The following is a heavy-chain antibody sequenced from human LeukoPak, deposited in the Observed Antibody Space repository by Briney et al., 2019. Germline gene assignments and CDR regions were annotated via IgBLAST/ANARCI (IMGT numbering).Heavy chain of an antibody. Sequence: GASVKVSCKASGYTFTSYGISWVRQATGQGLEWMGWMNPNSGNTGYAQKFQGRVTITRNTSISTAYMELSSLRSDDTAVYYCARTSYVWGSYRPDDAFDIWGQGTVVTVSS. J-gene: IGHJ3*02. CDR2: MNPNSGNT. CDR3: ARTSYVWGSYRPDDAFDI. V-gene: IGHV1-8*03. CDR1: GYTFTSYG. D-gene: IGHD3-16*02.